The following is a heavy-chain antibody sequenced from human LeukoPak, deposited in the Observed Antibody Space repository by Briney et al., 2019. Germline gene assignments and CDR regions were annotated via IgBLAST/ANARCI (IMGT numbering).Heavy chain of an antibody. Sequence: GGSLRLSCAVSGFTFSNYWMNWVRHAPGKGLVWVSRINTDGSGTYYVDSVKGRFTISRDNAKNTLYMQMNSLRGEDTAVYYCARDFQASGDYWGQGTLVTVSS. CDR2: INTDGSGT. CDR1: GFTFSNYW. V-gene: IGHV3-74*01. CDR3: ARDFQASGDY. D-gene: IGHD6-19*01. J-gene: IGHJ4*02.